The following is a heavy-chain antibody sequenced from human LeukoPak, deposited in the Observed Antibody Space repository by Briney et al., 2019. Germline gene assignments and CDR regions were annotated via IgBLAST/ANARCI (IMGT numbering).Heavy chain of an antibody. CDR2: INHSGST. Sequence: SETLSLTCAVYGGSFSGYYWSWIRQPPGKGLEWIGEINHSGSTNYNPSLKSRVTISVGTSKNQFSLKLSSVTAADTAVYYCARGIWVKDYYDSSGYYPFDYWGQGTLVTVSS. V-gene: IGHV4-34*01. CDR1: GGSFSGYY. J-gene: IGHJ4*02. D-gene: IGHD3-22*01. CDR3: ARGIWVKDYYDSSGYYPFDY.